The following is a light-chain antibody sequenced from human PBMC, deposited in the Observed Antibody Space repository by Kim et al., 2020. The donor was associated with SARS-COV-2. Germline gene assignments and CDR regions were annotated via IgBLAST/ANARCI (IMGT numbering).Light chain of an antibody. CDR2: DAS. J-gene: IGKJ2*01. Sequence: SASVGDRVTITCRASQSIGNWLAWYQQKQGKAPKVLIYDASSLKSGVPSRFSGSGSWTDFTLTITSLQPEDFATYYCQQYESYPYTFGQGTKLEI. CDR3: QQYESYPYT. V-gene: IGKV1-5*01. CDR1: QSIGNW.